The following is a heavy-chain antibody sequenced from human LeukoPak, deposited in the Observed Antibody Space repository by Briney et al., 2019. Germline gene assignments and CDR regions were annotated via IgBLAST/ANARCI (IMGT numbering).Heavy chain of an antibody. V-gene: IGHV1-8*01. D-gene: IGHD1-20*01. CDR3: ASECNCDKHFPDQFYIDS. CDR1: GYTFTSYD. J-gene: IGHJ4*02. Sequence: ASVKVSCKASGYTFTSYDINWVRQAAGQGLEWMGWMYLNSGNTGYAQKFQGRVTMTRNTSMTTVYTELSSLRSEDSVVYYDASECNCDKHFPDQFYIDSWGKGSPGTVSS. CDR2: MYLNSGNT.